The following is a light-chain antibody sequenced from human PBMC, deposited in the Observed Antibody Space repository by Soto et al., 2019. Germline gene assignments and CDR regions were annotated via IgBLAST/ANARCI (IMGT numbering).Light chain of an antibody. J-gene: IGKJ5*01. CDR1: QSLYNNY. V-gene: IGKV3-20*01. Sequence: DTLSVSPGERATLSCRASQSLYNNYLAWHQQKPGQAPRLLIYGAFSRATDIPDRFSGSGAGTAFPLTLNSLPPEAFPVYYCHQSASFITFGQGTRLEN. CDR2: GAF. CDR3: HQSASFIT.